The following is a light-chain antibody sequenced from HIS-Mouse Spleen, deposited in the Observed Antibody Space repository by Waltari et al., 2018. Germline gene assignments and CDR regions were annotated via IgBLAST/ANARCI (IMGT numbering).Light chain of an antibody. Sequence: IRMTQSPSSLSASTGDRVTITCRASQGISSYLAWYQRIPGKAPKLLIYAASTLQSGVPSRFRGSGSGTDFTLSISYMQSEDFATYYCQQYYSYPFTFGPGTKVDIK. J-gene: IGKJ3*01. CDR2: AAS. CDR1: QGISSY. V-gene: IGKV1-8*01. CDR3: QQYYSYPFT.